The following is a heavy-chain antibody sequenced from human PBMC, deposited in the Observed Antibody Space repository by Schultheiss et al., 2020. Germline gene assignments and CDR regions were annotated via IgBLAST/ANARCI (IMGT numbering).Heavy chain of an antibody. D-gene: IGHD3-10*01. J-gene: IGHJ6*02. Sequence: GGSLRLSCAASGFTFSNAWMNWVHQAPGTGLEWVSAISGIGGSTYYADSGRGRFTISRGNPKNSLYLQMNSLRAEDTAVYYCARDMVQEVTVDNYYAMDVWGQGTTVNVYS. V-gene: IGHV3-21*01. CDR2: ISGIGGST. CDR3: ARDMVQEVTVDNYYAMDV. CDR1: GFTFSNAW.